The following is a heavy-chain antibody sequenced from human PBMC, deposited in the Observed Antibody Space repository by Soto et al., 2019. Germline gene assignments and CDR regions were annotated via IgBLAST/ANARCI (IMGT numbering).Heavy chain of an antibody. CDR2: IIPIFGTA. Sequence: QVQLVQSGAEVKKPGSSVKVSCKASGGTFSSYAISWVRQAPGQGLEWMGGIIPIFGTANYAQKFQGRVTFTAHKSTSTAYMELRSLRSDDTAVYYCARGWETVGTTTPFAYWGLGTLVTVSS. CDR1: GGTFSSYA. V-gene: IGHV1-69*06. CDR3: ARGWETVGTTTPFAY. J-gene: IGHJ4*02. D-gene: IGHD1-26*01.